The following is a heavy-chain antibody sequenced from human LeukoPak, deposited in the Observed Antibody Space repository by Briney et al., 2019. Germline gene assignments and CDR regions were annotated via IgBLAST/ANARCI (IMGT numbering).Heavy chain of an antibody. V-gene: IGHV4-30-4*01. CDR1: GGSISSGDYY. CDR3: ARAHPASYDYGDYFEGRSFDY. D-gene: IGHD4-17*01. CDR2: IYYSGST. Sequence: SQTLSLTCTVSGGSISSGDYYWSWIRQPPGKGLEWIGYIYYSGSTYYNPSLKSRVTISVDTSKNQFSLKLSSVTAADTAVYYCARAHPASYDYGDYFEGRSFDYWGQGTLVTVSS. J-gene: IGHJ4*02.